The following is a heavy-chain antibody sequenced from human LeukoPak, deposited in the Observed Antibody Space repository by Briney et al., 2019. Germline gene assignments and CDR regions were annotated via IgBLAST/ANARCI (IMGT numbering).Heavy chain of an antibody. Sequence: PSETLSLTCTVSGGSISSSSYYWGWIRQPPGKGLEWIGSIYYSGSTNYNPSLKSRVTISVDKSKNQFSLKLSSVTAADTAVYYCARVVLMSDYAGYYYYMDVWGKGTTVTVSS. CDR2: IYYSGST. CDR1: GGSISSSSYY. J-gene: IGHJ6*03. V-gene: IGHV4-39*07. CDR3: ARVVLMSDYAGYYYYMDV. D-gene: IGHD4-23*01.